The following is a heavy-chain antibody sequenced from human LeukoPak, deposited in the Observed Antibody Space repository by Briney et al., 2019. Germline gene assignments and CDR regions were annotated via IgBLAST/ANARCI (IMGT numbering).Heavy chain of an antibody. V-gene: IGHV3-23*01. Sequence: GGSLRLSCAASGFTFSTYAMSWVRQAPGKGLEWVSGISASGTSTYYAASVKGRFTISRDNSKNTLYLQMNSLRAEDTAVYFCATYSSGWSLGGDWGQGTLVTVSS. CDR1: GFTFSTYA. CDR2: ISASGTST. D-gene: IGHD6-19*01. CDR3: ATYSSGWSLGGD. J-gene: IGHJ4*02.